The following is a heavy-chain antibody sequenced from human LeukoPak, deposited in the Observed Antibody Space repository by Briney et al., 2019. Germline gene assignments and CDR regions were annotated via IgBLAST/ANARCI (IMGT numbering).Heavy chain of an antibody. CDR1: GGSISSYY. Sequence: SETLSLTCTVSGGSISSYYWSWIRQPPGKGLEWIGYIYYSGSTNYNPSLKSRVTISVDTSKNQFSLKLSSVTAADTAVYYCARGGSGSYGFDYWGQGTLATVSS. CDR2: IYYSGST. D-gene: IGHD3-10*01. J-gene: IGHJ4*02. V-gene: IGHV4-59*01. CDR3: ARGGSGSYGFDY.